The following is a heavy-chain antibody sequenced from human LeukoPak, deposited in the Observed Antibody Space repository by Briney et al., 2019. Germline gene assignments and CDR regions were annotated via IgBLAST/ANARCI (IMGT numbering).Heavy chain of an antibody. J-gene: IGHJ6*03. CDR1: GFVVSSSY. CDR3: AKGTHSGYSYGYYYYYYMDV. V-gene: IGHV3-23*01. D-gene: IGHD5-18*01. Sequence: PGGSLRLSCAASGFVVSSSYMSWVRQAPGKGLEWVSTISGSGGTTYYADSVKGRFTISRDNSKNTLFLQMNSLRAEDTAVYYCAKGTHSGYSYGYYYYYYMDVWGKGTTVTVSS. CDR2: ISGSGGTT.